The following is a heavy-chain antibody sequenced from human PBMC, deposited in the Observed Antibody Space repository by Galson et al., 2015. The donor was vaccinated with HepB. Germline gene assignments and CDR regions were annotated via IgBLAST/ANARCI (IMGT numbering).Heavy chain of an antibody. D-gene: IGHD3-3*01. CDR3: ARAGEADYNFWSGYYPDSADF. V-gene: IGHV1-3*01. J-gene: IGHJ4*02. CDR1: GYNFTKYG. CDR2: INGGKGNT. Sequence: SVKVSCKASGYNFTKYGMHWVRQAPGQRLEWMGWINGGKGNTKFSQKFQGRDTITRDTSASTDYMELSSLRSEDTAVYFCARAGEADYNFWSGYYPDSADFWGQGTLVIVSS.